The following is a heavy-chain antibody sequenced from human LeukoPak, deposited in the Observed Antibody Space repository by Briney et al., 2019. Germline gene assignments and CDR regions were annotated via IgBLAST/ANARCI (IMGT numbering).Heavy chain of an antibody. J-gene: IGHJ4*02. CDR2: MSFDGNYD. CDR3: VTGPFNY. Sequence: GGSLRLSCAASGFTFGSYTMHWVRQAPGKGLEWVAVMSFDGNYDYYADSVKGRFTISRDNSKNTLYLQMNSLRADDTAVYYCVTGPFNYWGQGTLVTVSS. V-gene: IGHV3-30*04. CDR1: GFTFGSYT.